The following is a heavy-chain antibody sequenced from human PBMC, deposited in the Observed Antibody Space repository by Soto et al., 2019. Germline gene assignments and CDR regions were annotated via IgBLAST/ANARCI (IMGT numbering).Heavy chain of an antibody. CDR2: ISYDEIDK. CDR1: GFTFSNYT. D-gene: IGHD3-10*01. V-gene: IGHV3-30*04. Sequence: AGGSLRLSCAASGFTFSNYTMHWVRQAPGKGLEWVALISYDEIDKYFADAVKGRFTISRDNSKNTLYLQMDSLRAEDTAVYYRAGRSGSSDYWGRGTLVNV. J-gene: IGHJ4*02. CDR3: AGRSGSSDY.